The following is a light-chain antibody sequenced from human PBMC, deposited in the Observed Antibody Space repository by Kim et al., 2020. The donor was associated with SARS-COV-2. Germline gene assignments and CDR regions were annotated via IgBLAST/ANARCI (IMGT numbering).Light chain of an antibody. CDR1: SSNIGGNI. Sequence: ELTQPPSASGTPGQRVTISCSGSSSNIGGNIVNWYQQLPGTAPKLLIYSNNQRPSGVPDRFSGSKSATSASLAISGLQSEDEGDYYCAAWDDSLNGPVFGGGTQLTVL. CDR3: AAWDDSLNGPV. J-gene: IGLJ2*01. CDR2: SNN. V-gene: IGLV1-44*01.